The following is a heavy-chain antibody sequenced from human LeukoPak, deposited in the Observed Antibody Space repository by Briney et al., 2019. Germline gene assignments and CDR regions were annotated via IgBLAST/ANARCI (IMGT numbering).Heavy chain of an antibody. J-gene: IGHJ4*02. CDR1: GFTVSSNY. CDR3: ARDRPDYYYDSSGYYSDY. D-gene: IGHD3-22*01. V-gene: IGHV3-66*01. CDR2: IYSGGST. Sequence: GGSLRLSCAASGFTVSSNYMSWVRQAPGKGLEWVSVIYSGGSTYYADSVKGRFTISRDNSKNTLYLQMNSLRAEDTAVYYCARDRPDYYYDSSGYYSDYWGQGTLVAVSS.